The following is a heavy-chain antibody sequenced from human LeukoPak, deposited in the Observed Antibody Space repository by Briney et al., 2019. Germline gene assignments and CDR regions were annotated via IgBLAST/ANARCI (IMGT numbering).Heavy chain of an antibody. V-gene: IGHV3-30-3*01. CDR1: GFTFSSYD. J-gene: IGHJ4*02. CDR3: AREDDSGWYGGVY. CDR2: ISYDGSNK. D-gene: IGHD6-19*01. Sequence: RGSLRLSCAASGFTFSSYDMHWVRQAPGKGLEWVAVISYDGSNKYYADSVKGRFTISRDNSKNTLYLQMNSLRAEDTAVYYCAREDDSGWYGGVYWGQGTLVTVSS.